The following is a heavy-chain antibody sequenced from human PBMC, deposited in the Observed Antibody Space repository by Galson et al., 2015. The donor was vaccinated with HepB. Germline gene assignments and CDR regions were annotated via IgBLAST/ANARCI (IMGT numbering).Heavy chain of an antibody. V-gene: IGHV5-10-1*01. CDR3: ARHNSSGWYGEDYYFDY. CDR1: GYSFTSYW. CDR2: IDPSDSYT. D-gene: IGHD6-19*01. Sequence: QSGAEVKKPGESLRISCKGSGYSFTSYWISWVRQMPGKGLEWMGRIDPSDSYTNYSPSFQGHVTISADKSISTAYLQWSSLKASDTAMYYCARHNSSGWYGEDYYFDYWGQGTLVTVSS. J-gene: IGHJ4*02.